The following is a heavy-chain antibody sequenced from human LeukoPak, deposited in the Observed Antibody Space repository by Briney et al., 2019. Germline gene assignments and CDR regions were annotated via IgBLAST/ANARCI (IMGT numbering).Heavy chain of an antibody. D-gene: IGHD2-21*02. V-gene: IGHV3-23*01. J-gene: IGHJ4*02. CDR1: GFTFSSYA. CDR3: ARDRLLYLDY. Sequence: GGSLRLSCAASGFTFSSYAMSWVRQAPGKGLEWVSAISGSGGSTYYADSVKGRFTISRDNSKNTLYLQINSLRVEDTAVYFCARDRLLYLDYWGQGTPVTVSS. CDR2: ISGSGGST.